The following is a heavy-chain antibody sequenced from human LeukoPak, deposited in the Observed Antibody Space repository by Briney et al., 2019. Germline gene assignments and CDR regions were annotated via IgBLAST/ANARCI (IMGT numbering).Heavy chain of an antibody. J-gene: IGHJ3*02. D-gene: IGHD1-26*01. CDR3: ARDTDLGSSPFDI. CDR1: GFTFCSYG. V-gene: IGHV3-33*01. CDR2: IWYDGSNK. Sequence: PGGSLRFSCAASGFTFCSYGMHGVRQAPGKGLEGVAVIWYDGSNKYYADSVKGRFTIPRDNSKNPLHLQMNSLRAEDTAVYICARDTDLGSSPFDIWGQGTMVTVSS.